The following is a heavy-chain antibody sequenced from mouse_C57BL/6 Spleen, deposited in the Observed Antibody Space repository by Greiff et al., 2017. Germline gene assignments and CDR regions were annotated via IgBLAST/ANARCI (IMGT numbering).Heavy chain of an antibody. CDR3: ARHRLLDAMDY. J-gene: IGHJ4*01. CDR1: GYTFTSYD. V-gene: IGHV1-85*01. D-gene: IGHD2-3*01. Sequence: VQLQQSGPELVKPGASVKLSCKASGYTFTSYDITWVKQRPGQGLEWIGWIYPRDGSTTYNEKFKGKATLTVDTSSSTAYMELHSLTSEDAAVYFCARHRLLDAMDYWGQGTSVTVSS. CDR2: IYPRDGST.